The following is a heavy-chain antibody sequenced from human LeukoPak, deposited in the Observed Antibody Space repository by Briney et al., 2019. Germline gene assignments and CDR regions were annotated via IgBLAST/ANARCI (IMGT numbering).Heavy chain of an antibody. D-gene: IGHD3-10*01. CDR3: ARGLYYYGSGSYYNVCWFDP. CDR2: TNHSGST. CDR1: GGSFSGYY. Sequence: SETLSLTCAVYGGSFSGYYWSWIRQPPGKGLEWIGETNHSGSTNYNPSLKSRVTISVDTSKNQFSLKLSSVTAADTAVYYCARGLYYYGSGSYYNVCWFDPWGQGTLVTVSS. J-gene: IGHJ5*02. V-gene: IGHV4-34*01.